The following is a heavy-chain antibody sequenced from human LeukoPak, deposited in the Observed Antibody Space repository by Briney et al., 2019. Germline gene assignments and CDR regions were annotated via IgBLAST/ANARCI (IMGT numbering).Heavy chain of an antibody. CDR3: ARDKSFLTGYYMEGIDY. CDR1: GFTFSIYA. J-gene: IGHJ4*02. CDR2: ISYDGSNK. D-gene: IGHD3-9*01. Sequence: GGSLRLSCAASGFTFSIYAMHWVRQAPGKGLEWVAVISYDGSNKYYADSVKGRFTISRDNSKNTLYLQMNSLRAEDTAVYYCARDKSFLTGYYMEGIDYWGQGTLVTVSS. V-gene: IGHV3-30-3*01.